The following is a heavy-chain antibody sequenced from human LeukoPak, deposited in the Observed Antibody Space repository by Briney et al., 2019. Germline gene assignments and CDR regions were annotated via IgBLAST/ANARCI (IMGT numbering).Heavy chain of an antibody. J-gene: IGHJ4*02. D-gene: IGHD3-9*01. CDR3: ARAYYDILTGYSLGDDSSGYYLYYFDY. Sequence: ASVKVSCKASGYTFTGYYMHWVRQAPGQGLEWMGWINPNSGGTNYAQKFQGRVTMTRDTSISTAYMELGRLRSDDTAVYYCARAYYDILTGYSLGDDSSGYYLYYFDYWGQGTLVTVSS. CDR2: INPNSGGT. CDR1: GYTFTGYY. V-gene: IGHV1-2*02.